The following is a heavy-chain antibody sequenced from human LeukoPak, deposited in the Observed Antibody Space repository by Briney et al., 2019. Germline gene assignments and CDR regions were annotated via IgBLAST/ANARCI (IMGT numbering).Heavy chain of an antibody. J-gene: IGHJ4*02. Sequence: PGGPLRLSCAASGFTFSSYSMNWVRQAPGKGLEWVSSTSSSSSYKYYADSVKGRFTISRDNAKNSLYLQMNSLRAEDTAVYYCARDQYDFRSGYSGPLADYWGQGTLVTVSS. V-gene: IGHV3-21*06. CDR2: TSSSSSYK. CDR3: ARDQYDFRSGYSGPLADY. D-gene: IGHD3-3*01. CDR1: GFTFSSYS.